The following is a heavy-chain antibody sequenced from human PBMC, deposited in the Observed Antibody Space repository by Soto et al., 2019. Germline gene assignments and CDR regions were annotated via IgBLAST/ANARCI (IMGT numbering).Heavy chain of an antibody. CDR2: IVPIFGTT. D-gene: IGHD6-19*01. J-gene: IGHJ6*02. CDR1: GGTFSNYA. V-gene: IGHV1-69*12. Sequence: QVQLVQSGAEVKKPGSSVKVSCKVSGGTFSNYAIDWVRLAPGHGLEWMGGIVPIFGTTYYTQKFQGRATISAVDPTTTASLEMSSLRSEDTAIYYCARVEAVAGLYNFHGLDVWGQGTAVTVSS. CDR3: ARVEAVAGLYNFHGLDV.